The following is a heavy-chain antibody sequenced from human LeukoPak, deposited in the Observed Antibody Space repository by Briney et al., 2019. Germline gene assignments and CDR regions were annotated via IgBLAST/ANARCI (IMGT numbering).Heavy chain of an antibody. V-gene: IGHV4-59*01. D-gene: IGHD1-26*01. CDR3: ARGGQSEPLDY. CDR2: VYCSGST. CDR1: GGSISSSY. J-gene: IGHJ4*02. Sequence: PSETLSLTCTVSGGSISSSYWSWIRQPPGKGLEWLGYVYCSGSTNYNPSLKSRVTMSVDTSKSQFSLKLSSVTAADTAVYYCARGGQSEPLDYWRQGTLVTVSS.